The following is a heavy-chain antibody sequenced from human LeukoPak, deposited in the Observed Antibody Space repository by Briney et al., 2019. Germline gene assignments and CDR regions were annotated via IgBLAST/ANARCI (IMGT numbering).Heavy chain of an antibody. D-gene: IGHD6-19*01. J-gene: IGHJ4*02. CDR1: GFTFSSYG. CDR2: ISYDGSNK. CDR3: AKDGQQWLVLDY. Sequence: PGRSLRLSCAASGFTFSSYGMHWVRQAPGKGLEWVAVISYDGSNKYYADSVKGRFTISRDNSKNTLYLQMNSLRAEDTAVYYCAKDGQQWLVLDYWGQGTLVTVSS. V-gene: IGHV3-30*18.